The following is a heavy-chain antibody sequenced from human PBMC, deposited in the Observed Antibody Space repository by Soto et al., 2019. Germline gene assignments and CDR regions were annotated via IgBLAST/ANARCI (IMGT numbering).Heavy chain of an antibody. CDR1: GGSLSSSAYS. CDR3: ARERLFYDSDGFYWDDAVDI. CDR2: IYQSGST. J-gene: IGHJ3*02. D-gene: IGHD3-22*01. V-gene: IGHV4-30-2*01. Sequence: PSLTCAVSGGSLSSSAYSWSWIRQPPGKGLEWIGFIYQSGSTYYNPSLKSRVTMSLDRPKNQFSLKLSSVTAADTAVYYCARERLFYDSDGFYWDDAVDIWGKGTMVT.